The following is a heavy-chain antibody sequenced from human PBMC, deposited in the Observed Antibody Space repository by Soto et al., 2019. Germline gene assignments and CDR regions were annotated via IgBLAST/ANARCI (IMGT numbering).Heavy chain of an antibody. CDR3: ARHYGDYAPFDY. V-gene: IGHV4-31*03. D-gene: IGHD4-17*01. CDR2: IYYSGST. Sequence: QVQLQEPGPGLVKPSQTLSLTCTVSGGSISSGGYYWSWIRQHPGKGLEWIGYIYYSGSTYYNPSLKSRVTISVDTSKNQFSLKLSSVTAADTPVYYCARHYGDYAPFDYWGQGTLVTVSS. J-gene: IGHJ4*02. CDR1: GGSISSGGYY.